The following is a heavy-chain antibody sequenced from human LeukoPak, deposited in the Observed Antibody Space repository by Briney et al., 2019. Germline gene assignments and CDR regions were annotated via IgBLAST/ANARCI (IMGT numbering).Heavy chain of an antibody. J-gene: IGHJ6*03. CDR1: GFTFSDYS. D-gene: IGHD3-22*01. CDR3: ARDLLGYNYHYMDV. V-gene: IGHV3-21*01. Sequence: GGSLRLSCAASGFTFSDYSMNWVRQATGRGLDWVSSISSSSSYIYYADSVKGRFTISRDNAKNSLYLQMNSLRAEDTAVYYCARDLLGYNYHYMDVWGKGTTVTVSS. CDR2: ISSSSSYI.